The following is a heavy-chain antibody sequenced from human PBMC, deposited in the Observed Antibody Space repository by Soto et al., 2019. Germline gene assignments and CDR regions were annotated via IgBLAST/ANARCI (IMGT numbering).Heavy chain of an antibody. CDR1: GGSISSSSYY. D-gene: IGHD2-2*01. Sequence: QLQLQESGPGLVKPSETLSLTCTVSGGSISSSSYYWGWIRQPPGKGLEWIGSIYYSGSTYYNPSLKSRVTLSVDTSKNRFSLKLSSGTAADTAVYYCARLGYCSSTSCTADAFDIWCQGTMVTVSS. V-gene: IGHV4-39*01. CDR3: ARLGYCSSTSCTADAFDI. CDR2: IYYSGST. J-gene: IGHJ3*02.